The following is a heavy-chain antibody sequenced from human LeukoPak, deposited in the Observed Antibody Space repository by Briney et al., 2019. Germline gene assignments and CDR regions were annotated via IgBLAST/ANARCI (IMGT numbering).Heavy chain of an antibody. J-gene: IGHJ4*02. CDR3: ARAPYYYGSPYYFDF. D-gene: IGHD3-10*01. Sequence: SETLSLTCTVSGGSISSHYWSWIRQPPGKGLEWIGDIYYTGSTNQNASLKSRVTISIDTSKTQFSLKLSSVTAADTAPYYCARAPYYYGSPYYFDFWGRGTLVTVSS. CDR2: IYYTGST. CDR1: GGSISSHY. V-gene: IGHV4-59*11.